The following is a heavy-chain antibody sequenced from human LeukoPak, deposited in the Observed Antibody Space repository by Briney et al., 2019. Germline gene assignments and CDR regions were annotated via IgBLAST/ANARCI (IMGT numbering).Heavy chain of an antibody. CDR3: ARADYGKNWFDP. CDR2: IYYSGST. J-gene: IGHJ5*02. V-gene: IGHV4-61*08. CDR1: GGSISRGGYS. D-gene: IGHD4-17*01. Sequence: PSETLSLTCTVSGGSISRGGYSWSWIRQPPGKGLEWIGYIYYSGSTNYNPSLKSRVTISVDTSKNQFSLKLSSVTAADTAVYYCARADYGKNWFDPWGQGTLVTVSS.